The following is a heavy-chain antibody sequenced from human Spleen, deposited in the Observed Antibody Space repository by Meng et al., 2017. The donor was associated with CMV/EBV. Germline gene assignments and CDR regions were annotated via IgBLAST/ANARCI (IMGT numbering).Heavy chain of an antibody. Sequence: ASVKVSCKASGYTFTGYYMHWVRQAPGQGLEWMGIINPSGGSTIYAQKFQGRVTMTRDTFITTAYMEVSRLTSDDTAVYYCARERYLVPAASPDYYYYGMDVWGQGTTVTVSS. J-gene: IGHJ6*02. CDR3: ARERYLVPAASPDYYYYGMDV. D-gene: IGHD2-2*01. CDR2: INPSGGST. V-gene: IGHV1-2*02. CDR1: GYTFTGYY.